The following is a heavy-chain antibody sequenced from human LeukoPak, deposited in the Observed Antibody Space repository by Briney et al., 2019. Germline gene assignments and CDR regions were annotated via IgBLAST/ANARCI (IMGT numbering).Heavy chain of an antibody. J-gene: IGHJ4*02. CDR3: ARRLGSSGPLGGGDFDY. D-gene: IGHD6-19*01. Sequence: SETLSLTCTVSGGSVSSGSYYWSWIRQPPGKGLEWIGYIYYSGSTNYDPSLKSRVTISVDKSKNQFSLKLSSVTAADTAVYYCARRLGSSGPLGGGDFDYWGQGTLVTVSS. CDR2: IYYSGST. V-gene: IGHV4-61*01. CDR1: GGSVSSGSYY.